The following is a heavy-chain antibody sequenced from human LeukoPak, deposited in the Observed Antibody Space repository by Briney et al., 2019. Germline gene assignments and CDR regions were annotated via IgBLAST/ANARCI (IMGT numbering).Heavy chain of an antibody. V-gene: IGHV1-46*01. J-gene: IGHJ5*02. D-gene: IGHD2-2*01. CDR1: GYTFTSYY. CDR3: ARDRRGIVVVPAAKTNWFDP. CDR2: INPSGGST. Sequence: ASVKVSCTASGYTFTSYYMHWVRQAPGQGLEWMGIINPSGGSTSYAQKFQGRVTMTRDTSTSTVYMELSSLRSEDTAVYYCARDRRGIVVVPAAKTNWFDPWGQGTLVTVSS.